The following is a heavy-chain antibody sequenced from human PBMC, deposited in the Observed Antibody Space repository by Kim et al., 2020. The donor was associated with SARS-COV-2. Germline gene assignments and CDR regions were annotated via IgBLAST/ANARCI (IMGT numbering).Heavy chain of an antibody. J-gene: IGHJ4*02. CDR2: ISSSSSYT. CDR1: GFTFSDYY. CDR3: ARVAPYDSSGYSDY. D-gene: IGHD3-22*01. V-gene: IGHV3-11*05. Sequence: GGSLRLSCAASGFTFSDYYMSWIRQAPGKGLEWVSYISSSSSYTNYADSVKGRFTISRDNAKNSLYLQMNSLRAEDTAVYYCARVAPYDSSGYSDYWGQGTLVTVSS.